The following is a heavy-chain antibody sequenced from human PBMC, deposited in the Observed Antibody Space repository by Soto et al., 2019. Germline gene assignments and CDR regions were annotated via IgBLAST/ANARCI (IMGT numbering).Heavy chain of an antibody. D-gene: IGHD7-27*01. CDR1: GFTFSNYW. V-gene: IGHV3-74*01. CDR2: INSDETIT. CDR3: AKEVSLGSTVDLGY. Sequence: GGSLRLSCAASGFTFSNYWMHWVRQSPGKGLVWVSRINSDETITSYADSVKGRFTISRDNAKNTLYLQMSSLRVEDTALYYCAKEVSLGSTVDLGYWGQGALVTVSS. J-gene: IGHJ4*02.